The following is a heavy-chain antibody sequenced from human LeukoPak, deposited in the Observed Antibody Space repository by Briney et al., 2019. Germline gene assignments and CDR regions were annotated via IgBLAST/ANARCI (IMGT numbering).Heavy chain of an antibody. J-gene: IGHJ4*02. V-gene: IGHV3-23*01. CDR1: GFTFSSYA. CDR3: AEDLNNSPY. Sequence: GGSLRLSCAASGFTFSSYAMSWVRQAPGKGLEWVSGISGSGVSTYYADSVKGRFTISRDNSKNTPFLQLNSLRAEDTALYFCAEDLNNSPYWGQGTLVTVSS. CDR2: ISGSGVST. D-gene: IGHD4-23*01.